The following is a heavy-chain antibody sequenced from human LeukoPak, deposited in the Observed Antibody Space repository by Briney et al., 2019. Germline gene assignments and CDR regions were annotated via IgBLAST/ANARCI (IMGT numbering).Heavy chain of an antibody. CDR3: AKYIVVVPAAPFDY. CDR2: ISGSGGST. CDR1: GFTVSSNY. J-gene: IGHJ4*02. Sequence: PGGSLRLSCAASGFTVSSNYMSWVRQAPGKGLEWVSAISGSGGSTYYADSVKGRFTISRDNSKNTLYLQMNSLRAEDTAVYYCAKYIVVVPAAPFDYWGQGTLVTVSS. D-gene: IGHD2-2*01. V-gene: IGHV3-23*01.